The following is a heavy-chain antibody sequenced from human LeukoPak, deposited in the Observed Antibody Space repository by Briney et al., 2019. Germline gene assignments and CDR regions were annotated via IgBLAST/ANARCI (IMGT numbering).Heavy chain of an antibody. Sequence: GGSLRLSCAASGFTVSSNYMSWVRQAPGKGLEWVSVIYSGGSTYYADSVKGRFTISRDNSKNTLYLQMNSLRAEDTAVYYCARGRIAAEYDYWGQGTLVTVSS. CDR3: ARGRIAAEYDY. J-gene: IGHJ4*02. V-gene: IGHV3-66*01. CDR2: IYSGGST. D-gene: IGHD6-6*01. CDR1: GFTVSSNY.